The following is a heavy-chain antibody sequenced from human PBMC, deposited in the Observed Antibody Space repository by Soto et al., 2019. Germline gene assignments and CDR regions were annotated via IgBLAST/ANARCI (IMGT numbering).Heavy chain of an antibody. V-gene: IGHV3-64*01. CDR3: ARRARPDFYYMDV. CDR1: GFTLSGYA. J-gene: IGHJ6*03. Sequence: PGGSLRLSCAASGFTLSGYAMDWVLQAPGKGLEYVSGISSNGVGTYYANSVQGRFTISRDNSKNTVYLQMGSLRPEDMAVYYCARRARPDFYYMDVWGKGTTVTVPS. D-gene: IGHD6-6*01. CDR2: ISSNGVGT.